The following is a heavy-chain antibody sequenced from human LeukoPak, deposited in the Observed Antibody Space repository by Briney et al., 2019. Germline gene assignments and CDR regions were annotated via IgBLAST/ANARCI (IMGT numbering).Heavy chain of an antibody. D-gene: IGHD1-26*01. CDR2: ISYDGSNK. CDR1: GSTFSSYE. CDR3: ARSGATKGFGAFDI. J-gene: IGHJ3*02. Sequence: GGSLRLSCAASGSTFSSYEMNWVRQAPGKGLEWVAVISYDGSNKYYADSVKGRFTISRDNSKNTLYLQMNSLRAEDTAVYYCARSGATKGFGAFDIWGQGTMVTVSS. V-gene: IGHV3-30*04.